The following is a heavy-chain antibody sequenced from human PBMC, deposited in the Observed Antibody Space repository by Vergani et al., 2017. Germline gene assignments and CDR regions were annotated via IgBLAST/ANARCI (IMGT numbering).Heavy chain of an antibody. D-gene: IGHD3-16*01. J-gene: IGHJ2*01. CDR2: IYNSGND. CDR1: GDSIISRSYY. Sequence: QMQLQESGPGLVKASETLSLTCTVSGDSIISRSYYWGWIRQPQGKGLEWIGSIYNSGNDESSSSLKSRVTISADTSKNQFSLRLTSVTAADTAVYYCASGKYYSDSTSHFRGRYFDVCGRGTLVTVPS. CDR3: ASGKYYSDSTSHFRGRYFDV. V-gene: IGHV4-39*01.